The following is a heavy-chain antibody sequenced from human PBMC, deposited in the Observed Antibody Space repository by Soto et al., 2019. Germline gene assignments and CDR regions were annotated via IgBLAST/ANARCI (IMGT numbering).Heavy chain of an antibody. Sequence: GASVKVSCKASGYTFTSYGISWVRQAPGQGLEWMGRISAYNGNTNYAQKLQGRVTMTTDTSTSTAYMELRSLRSDDTAVYYCARAGMYYDFWSGYFGYWGQGTLVTVSS. CDR1: GYTFTSYG. V-gene: IGHV1-18*01. CDR2: ISAYNGNT. J-gene: IGHJ4*02. D-gene: IGHD3-3*01. CDR3: ARAGMYYDFWSGYFGY.